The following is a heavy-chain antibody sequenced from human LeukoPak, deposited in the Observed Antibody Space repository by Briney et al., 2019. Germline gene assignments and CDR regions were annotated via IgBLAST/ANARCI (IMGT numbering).Heavy chain of an antibody. CDR1: GFTFSSYA. CDR3: ANQQWLLRCLDY. Sequence: GGSLRLSCAASGFTFSSYAMSWVRQAPGKGLEWVSAISGSGGSTYYADSVKGRFTISRDNSKNTLYLQMNSLRAEDTAVYYCANQQWLLRCLDYWGQGTLVTVSS. D-gene: IGHD6-19*01. V-gene: IGHV3-23*01. J-gene: IGHJ4*02. CDR2: ISGSGGST.